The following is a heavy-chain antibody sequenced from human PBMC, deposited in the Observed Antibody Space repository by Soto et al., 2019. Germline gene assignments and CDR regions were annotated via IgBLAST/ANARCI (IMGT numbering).Heavy chain of an antibody. J-gene: IGHJ5*02. CDR3: ITLIPTGKSELGP. CDR1: GFTFSDAW. V-gene: IGHV3-15*05. D-gene: IGHD1-26*01. Sequence: PGGSLRLSCAASGFTFSDAWMSWVRQAPGKGLEWVGRIKSNTNGGTTDYAGPVKGRFTISRDDSKRTLYVHMNSLKTEDTAIYYCITLIPTGKSELGPWGQGTLVTVSS. CDR2: IKSNTNGGTT.